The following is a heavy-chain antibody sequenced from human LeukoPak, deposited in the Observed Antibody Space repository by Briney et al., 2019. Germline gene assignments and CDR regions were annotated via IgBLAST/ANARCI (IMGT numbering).Heavy chain of an antibody. Sequence: EGSLRLSCAASGSTFSSSWMSWVHQAPGKGLEWVANIKEDGSEKYYVDSVKGRFTISRDNAKNSLSLQMSSLRAEDTAVYYCAKDRLRFSYWGQGTLVTVSS. CDR3: AKDRLRFSY. V-gene: IGHV3-7*03. J-gene: IGHJ4*02. CDR2: IKEDGSEK. D-gene: IGHD3-16*01. CDR1: GSTFSSSW.